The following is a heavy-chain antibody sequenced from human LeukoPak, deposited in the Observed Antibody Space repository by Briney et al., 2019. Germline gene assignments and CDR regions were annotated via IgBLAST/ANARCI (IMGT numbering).Heavy chain of an antibody. J-gene: IGHJ6*03. CDR1: GGSFSGYY. V-gene: IGHV4-34*01. Sequence: SETLSLTCAVYGGSFSGYYWSWIRQPPGKGLEWIGEINHSGSTNYNPSLESRVTISVDTSKNQFSLKLSSVTAADTAVYYCAKEGHLSSYYYYYYYMDVWGKGTTVTISS. D-gene: IGHD3-3*02. CDR3: AKEGHLSSYYYYYYYMDV. CDR2: INHSGST.